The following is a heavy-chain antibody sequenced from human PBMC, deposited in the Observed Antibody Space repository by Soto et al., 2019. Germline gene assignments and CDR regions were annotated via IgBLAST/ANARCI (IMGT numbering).Heavy chain of an antibody. D-gene: IGHD1-1*01. CDR1: GLTVSGKKY. CDR3: ASWHEREHAYDV. V-gene: IGHV3-53*01. Sequence: VQLVESGGGLIQPGESLRLSCAAFGLTVSGKKYVAWVRQAPGKGLEWVSALYDVDGTYYADSVKGRFTTCRDSSKTTVYLQMNGLRPDDTAVYYCASWHEREHAYDVWGQGTTVTVSS. CDR2: LYDVDGT. J-gene: IGHJ3*01.